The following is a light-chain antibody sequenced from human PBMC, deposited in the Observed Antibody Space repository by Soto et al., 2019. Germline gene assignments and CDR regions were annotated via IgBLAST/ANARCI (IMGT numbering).Light chain of an antibody. Sequence: QSVLTQPASVSGSPGQSITISCTGTSSDIGTYNYVSWYQHHPGKVPKLMIYDVSNRPSGVSNRFSGSKSGNTASLTISGLQAADEADSYCSSYSSSSTLLLFGGGTKLTVL. CDR2: DVS. V-gene: IGLV2-14*01. J-gene: IGLJ2*01. CDR1: SSDIGTYNY. CDR3: SSYSSSSTLLL.